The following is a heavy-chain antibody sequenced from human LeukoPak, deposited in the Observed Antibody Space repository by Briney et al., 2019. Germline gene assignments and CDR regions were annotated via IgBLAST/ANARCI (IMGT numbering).Heavy chain of an antibody. V-gene: IGHV5-51*01. D-gene: IGHD6-13*01. CDR3: ARHRGIAAAGLPYMDV. CDR1: GYSFTSYW. J-gene: IGHJ6*03. CDR2: IYPGDSDT. Sequence: GESLKISCKGSGYSFTSYWIGWVRQMPGKGLEWMGIIYPGDSDTRYSPSFQGQVTISADKSISTAYLQWSSLKASDTAMYYCARHRGIAAAGLPYMDVWGKGTTVTVSS.